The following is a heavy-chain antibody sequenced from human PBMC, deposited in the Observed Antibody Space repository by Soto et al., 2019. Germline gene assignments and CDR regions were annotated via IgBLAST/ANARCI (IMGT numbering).Heavy chain of an antibody. CDR3: ARDLDYYMDV. J-gene: IGHJ6*03. V-gene: IGHV3-11*01. CDR1: GLTFSDYY. Sequence: GGSLRLSCAASGLTFSDYYMIWIRQAPGKGLEWVSYISRSGNTIYYADSVKGRFTISRDNAKNSLYLQMNSLRAEDTAVYYCARDLDYYMDVWGIGTTVTVSS. CDR2: ISRSGNTI.